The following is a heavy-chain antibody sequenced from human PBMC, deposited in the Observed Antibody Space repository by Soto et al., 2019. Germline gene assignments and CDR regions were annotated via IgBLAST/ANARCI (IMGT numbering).Heavy chain of an antibody. J-gene: IGHJ4*02. CDR1: GFTFSDFY. Sequence: GGSLRLSCASSGFTFSDFYMTLIRQAPGKGLQWISCISSTSTHTNYADSVKGRFTVSRDNANNSLYLEMNNLRADDTAVYFCARDRDTYGHGFFDYWGRGALVTVSS. V-gene: IGHV3-11*05. CDR3: ARDRDTYGHGFFDY. D-gene: IGHD5-18*01. CDR2: ISSTSTHT.